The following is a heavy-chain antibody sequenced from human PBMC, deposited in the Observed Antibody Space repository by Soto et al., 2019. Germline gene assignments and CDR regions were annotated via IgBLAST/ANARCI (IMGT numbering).Heavy chain of an antibody. CDR3: ALEDLRSNQFDH. Sequence: ASVKVSCKVYGYTLTELSIHWVRQAPGEVLVWMGGFDLENGETIYAQRFQGRVTMTEESSADTPYMELSSLRSEDTGVYYCALEDLRSNQFDHWGQGTMVTFSA. CDR2: FDLENGET. D-gene: IGHD6-13*01. J-gene: IGHJ4*02. CDR1: GYTLTELS. V-gene: IGHV1-24*01.